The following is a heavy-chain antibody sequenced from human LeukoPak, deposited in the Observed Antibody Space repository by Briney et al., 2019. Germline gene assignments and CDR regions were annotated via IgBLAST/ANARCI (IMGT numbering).Heavy chain of an antibody. CDR1: GFSFSTYW. Sequence: PGGSLRLSCAASGFSFSTYWMHWVRQAPGEGLVWVSRIDTDGSGTSYADSVKGRFTISRDNAKNTLYLQMNSLTAEDTAVYYCARGGAGTGDYWGQGTLVTVSS. J-gene: IGHJ4*02. CDR3: ARGGAGTGDY. D-gene: IGHD6-19*01. V-gene: IGHV3-74*01. CDR2: IDTDGSGT.